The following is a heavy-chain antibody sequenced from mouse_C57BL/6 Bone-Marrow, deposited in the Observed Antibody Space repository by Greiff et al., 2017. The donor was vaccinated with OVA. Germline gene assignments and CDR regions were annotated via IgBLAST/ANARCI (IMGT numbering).Heavy chain of an antibody. D-gene: IGHD2-3*01. CDR2: IHPNSGST. J-gene: IGHJ3*01. V-gene: IGHV1-64*01. CDR3: ARSVYDGYGFAY. CDR1: GYTFTSYW. Sequence: VQLQQPGAELVKPGASVKVSCKASGYTFTSYWMHWVKQRPGQGLEWIGMIHPNSGSTNYNEKFKSKATLTVDKSSSTAYMQLSSLTSEDSAVYYCARSVYDGYGFAYWGQGTLVTVSA.